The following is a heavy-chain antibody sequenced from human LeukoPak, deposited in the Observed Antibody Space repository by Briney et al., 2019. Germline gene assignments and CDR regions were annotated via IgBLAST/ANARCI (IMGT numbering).Heavy chain of an antibody. CDR2: MNPNSGRT. CDR1: GYAFTSYD. V-gene: IGHV1-8*01. Sequence: ASVKVSCKASGYAFTSYDINWVRQATGQGLEWMGWMNPNSGRTGYAQNFQGRITITRNTSISTAYMELSSLRSEDTAVYYCTRGTSSRYFDYWGQGTLVTVSS. CDR3: TRGTSSRYFDY. J-gene: IGHJ4*02.